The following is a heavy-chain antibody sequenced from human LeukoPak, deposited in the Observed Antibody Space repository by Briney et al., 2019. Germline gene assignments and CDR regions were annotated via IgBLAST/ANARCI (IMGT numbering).Heavy chain of an antibody. CDR2: FSHGGTT. CDR1: GYSISTDYF. Sequence: PSETLSLTCTVSGYSISTDYFWGWIRQPPGKALEWIGSFSHGGTTYYKSSLRSRVTISVDTSKNQLSLKLSSVTAADTAVYYCARWSIVGALSFDNSGQGTLVAVSS. J-gene: IGHJ4*02. CDR3: ARWSIVGALSFDN. V-gene: IGHV4-38-2*02. D-gene: IGHD1-26*01.